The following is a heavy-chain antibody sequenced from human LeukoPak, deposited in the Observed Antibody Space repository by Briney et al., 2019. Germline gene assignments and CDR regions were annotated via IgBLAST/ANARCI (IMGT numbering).Heavy chain of an antibody. CDR1: GGSIRSNNHY. CDR3: ASVELIVSLPTSFDP. CDR2: IYFNGNI. D-gene: IGHD5/OR15-5a*01. Sequence: SETLSLTCAVSGGSIRSNNHYWGWVRQPPGTGLEWLGNIYFNGNITYNPSLQSRVTISVDTSKNQFSLGRNSVTSADTAMCYCASVELIVSLPTSFDPWGQGTLVTVSS. J-gene: IGHJ5*02. V-gene: IGHV4-39*07.